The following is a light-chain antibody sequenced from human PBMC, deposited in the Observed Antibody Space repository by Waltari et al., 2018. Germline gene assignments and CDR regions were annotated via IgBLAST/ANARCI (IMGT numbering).Light chain of an antibody. CDR2: GAS. CDR3: QQSFSSPWT. J-gene: IGKJ1*01. V-gene: IGKV1-39*01. CDR1: QNTRTY. Sequence: DIQMTQSPSSLSASVRDTVTVTCRASQNTRTYLNWYQQKTAKAPKLLIYGASTLQRGVPSRFRGSASGTEFTLTVTNLQPDDFATYFCQQSFSSPWTFGQGTTVNI.